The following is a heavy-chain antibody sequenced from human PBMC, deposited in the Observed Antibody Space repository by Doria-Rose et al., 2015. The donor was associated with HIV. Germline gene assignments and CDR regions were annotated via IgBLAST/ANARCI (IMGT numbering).Heavy chain of an antibody. Sequence: VPGQGLEWMAWINPNTGSSNFAQKFQGRVSMTRDTSISTAYMELSGLRFDDTAVYYCARSVAGRDFYFDYWGPGKPGHRLL. CDR2: INPNTGSS. V-gene: IGHV1-2*02. CDR3: ARSVAGRDFYFDY. J-gene: IGHJ4*02.